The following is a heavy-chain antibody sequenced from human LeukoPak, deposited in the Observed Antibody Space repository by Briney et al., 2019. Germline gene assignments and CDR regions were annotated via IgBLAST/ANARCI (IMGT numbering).Heavy chain of an antibody. CDR3: ARVQRDGDYGYY. CDR2: IIPIFGTA. Sequence: ASVKVSCKASGGTFSSYAISWVRQAPGQGLEWMGRIIPIFGTANYAQKFQGRVTITTDESTSTAYMELSSLRSEDTAVYYCARVQRDGDYGYYWGQGTLVTVSS. D-gene: IGHD4-17*01. CDR1: GGTFSSYA. J-gene: IGHJ4*02. V-gene: IGHV1-69*05.